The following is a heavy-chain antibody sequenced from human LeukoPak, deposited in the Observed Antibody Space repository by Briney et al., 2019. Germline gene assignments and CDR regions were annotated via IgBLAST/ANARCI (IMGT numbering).Heavy chain of an antibody. J-gene: IGHJ4*02. CDR2: INHSGST. D-gene: IGHD3-22*01. CDR3: ARETYYYDSGEDY. V-gene: IGHV4-34*01. Sequence: SETLSLTCAVYGGSFSGYYWSWIRQPPGKGLEWIGEINHSGSTNYNPSLKSRVTISVDTSKNQFSRKLSSVTAADTAVYYCARETYYYDSGEDYWGQGTLVTVSS. CDR1: GGSFSGYY.